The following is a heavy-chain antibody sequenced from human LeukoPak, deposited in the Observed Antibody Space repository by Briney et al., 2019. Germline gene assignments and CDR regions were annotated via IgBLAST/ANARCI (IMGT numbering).Heavy chain of an antibody. V-gene: IGHV4-39*01. Sequence: SETLSLTCTVSGDSISSSNYYWAWIRQPPGKGLEWIGSIYFSGSAYYNPSLKSRVTISADTSKNQFSLKLSSVTAADTAVYYCARFSSTGTMTTVTQYYFDYWGQGTLVTVSS. CDR3: ARFSSTGTMTTVTQYYFDY. CDR1: GDSISSSNYY. D-gene: IGHD4-17*01. J-gene: IGHJ4*02. CDR2: IYFSGSA.